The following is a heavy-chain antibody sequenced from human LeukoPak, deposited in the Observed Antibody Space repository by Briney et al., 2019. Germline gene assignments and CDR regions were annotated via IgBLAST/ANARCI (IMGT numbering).Heavy chain of an antibody. D-gene: IGHD3-10*02. CDR3: AELGITMIGGV. J-gene: IGHJ6*04. V-gene: IGHV3-7*01. CDR1: GFSLSKYA. Sequence: GGSLRLSCAASGFSLSKYAMHWVRQAPGKGLEWVANIKQDGSGKNYVDSVKGRFTISRDNAKNSVDLQMNSLRAEDTAVYYCAELGITMIGGVWGKGTTVTISS. CDR2: IKQDGSGK.